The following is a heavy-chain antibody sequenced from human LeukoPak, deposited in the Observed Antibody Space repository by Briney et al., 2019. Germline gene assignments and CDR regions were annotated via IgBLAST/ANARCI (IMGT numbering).Heavy chain of an antibody. CDR1: GGTFSSYA. J-gene: IGHJ6*03. Sequence: ASVKVSCKASGGTFSSYAISWVRQAPGQGLEWMGGIIPIFGTANYAQKFQGRVTITADESTSTAHMELSSLRSEDTAVYYCARDPGTMVRGVPYMDVWGKGTTVTISS. V-gene: IGHV1-69*13. CDR2: IIPIFGTA. D-gene: IGHD3-10*01. CDR3: ARDPGTMVRGVPYMDV.